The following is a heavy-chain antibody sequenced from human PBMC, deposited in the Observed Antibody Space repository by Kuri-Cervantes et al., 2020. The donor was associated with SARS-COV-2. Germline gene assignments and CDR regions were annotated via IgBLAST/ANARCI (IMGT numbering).Heavy chain of an antibody. CDR3: ARGINGYFFFYYLDV. CDR1: YGTLTGYQ. D-gene: IGHD3-22*01. J-gene: IGHJ6*03. V-gene: IGHV4-34*01. Sequence: SQTLSLPCALYYGTLTGYQWSWIRQPPGKGLEWIGGINHRGDTYYNPSLEGRVTISRDTSENKFSLRLSSVTAADTAVYYCARGINGYFFFYYLDVWGKGTTVTVSS. CDR2: INHRGDT.